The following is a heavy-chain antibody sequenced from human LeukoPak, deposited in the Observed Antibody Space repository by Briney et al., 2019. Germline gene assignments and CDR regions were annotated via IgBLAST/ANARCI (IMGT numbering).Heavy chain of an antibody. CDR2: IYYRGSI. Sequence: LETLSLTCTVSGGSIRGDYWSWIRQPPGKGLESVGYIYYRGSINYTPSLTSRVTISVDTSKNHFSLKLYPVTAAETAVYYCARGPYYDFWSGYSQMGLDYWGQGTLVTVSS. D-gene: IGHD3-3*01. J-gene: IGHJ4*02. V-gene: IGHV4-59*01. CDR1: GGSIRGDY. CDR3: ARGPYYDFWSGYSQMGLDY.